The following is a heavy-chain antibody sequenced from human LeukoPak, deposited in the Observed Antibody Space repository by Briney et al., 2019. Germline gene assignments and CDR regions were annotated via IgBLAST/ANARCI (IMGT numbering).Heavy chain of an antibody. J-gene: IGHJ4*02. Sequence: SETLSLTCAVSGGSISSSNWWSWVRQPPGKGLEWIGEIYHSGSTNYNPSLRSRVTISVDKSKNQFSLKLSSVTAADTAVYYCARAPSAGTRFDYWGQGTLVTVSS. D-gene: IGHD6-19*01. CDR2: IYHSGST. V-gene: IGHV4-4*02. CDR3: ARAPSAGTRFDY. CDR1: GGSISSSNW.